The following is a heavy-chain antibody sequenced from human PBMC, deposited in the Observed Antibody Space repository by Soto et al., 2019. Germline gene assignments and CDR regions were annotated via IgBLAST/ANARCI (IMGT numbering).Heavy chain of an antibody. CDR1: GYSFTGYF. D-gene: IGHD2-15*01. V-gene: IGHV1-2*02. J-gene: IGHJ5*02. CDR2: INPNSGGR. Sequence: ASVKVSCKVSGYSFTGYFMHWVRQAPGQGLEWMGWINPNSGGRNFAQKFQGRVTMTRDTSVNTAYMELSGLTSDDTAFYYCAREFCSGGNCYTYYFDPWGQGIPVTVSS. CDR3: AREFCSGGNCYTYYFDP.